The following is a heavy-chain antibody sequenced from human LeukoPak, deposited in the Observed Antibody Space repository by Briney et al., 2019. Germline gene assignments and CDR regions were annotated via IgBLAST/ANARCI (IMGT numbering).Heavy chain of an antibody. D-gene: IGHD2-15*01. J-gene: IGHJ5*02. CDR2: IYPGDSDT. V-gene: IGHV5-51*01. CDR3: ARSQGYCTGNSCLQGDWFDP. Sequence: GESLKISCKGSGYSSTRNWIGWVRQMPGKGLEWMGIIYPGDSDTRYSPSFQGQVTISADKSIRIAYLQWSSLKASDTAMYYCARSQGYCTGNSCLQGDWFDPWGQGTLVTVSS. CDR1: GYSSTRNW.